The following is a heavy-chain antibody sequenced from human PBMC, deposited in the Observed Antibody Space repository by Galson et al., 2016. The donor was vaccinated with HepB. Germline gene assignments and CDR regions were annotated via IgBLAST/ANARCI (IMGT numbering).Heavy chain of an antibody. CDR3: ARDRKVREIGGTPGTHYFDY. CDR2: ITSNSAYI. CDR1: GLTFSSYS. Sequence: SLRLSCAVSGLTFSSYSMSWVRQTPGRGLEWVASITSNSAYIDYMDSVKGRFIVSRDNSKNSLSLQMHSLTADDTGVYYCARDRKVREIGGTPGTHYFDYWGRGTLVSVSS. J-gene: IGHJ4*02. V-gene: IGHV3-21*01. D-gene: IGHD3-10*01.